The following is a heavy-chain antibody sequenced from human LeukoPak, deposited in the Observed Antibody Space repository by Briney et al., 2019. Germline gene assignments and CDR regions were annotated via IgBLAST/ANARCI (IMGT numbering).Heavy chain of an antibody. Sequence: GGSLGLSCAATGFTSSNYAMSWVRQAPGKGLEWVSTISGSGYSTYYADSVMGRFTISRDNSKNTLYLQMNSLRAEDTAVYYCAKAVYDFWSGYQFDYWGQGTLATVSS. V-gene: IGHV3-23*01. CDR1: GFTSSNYA. CDR2: ISGSGYST. D-gene: IGHD3-3*01. J-gene: IGHJ4*02. CDR3: AKAVYDFWSGYQFDY.